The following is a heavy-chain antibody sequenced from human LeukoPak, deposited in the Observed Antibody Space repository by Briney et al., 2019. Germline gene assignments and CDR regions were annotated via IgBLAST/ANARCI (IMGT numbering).Heavy chain of an antibody. CDR2: ISSSGSTI. CDR3: ARGGNRLYYDSSGPIDY. V-gene: IGHV3-11*01. J-gene: IGHJ4*02. Sequence: PGGSLRLSCAASGLTFSDYYMSWIRQAPGKGLEWVSYISSSGSTIYYADSVKGRFTISRDNAKNSLYLQMNSLRAEDTAVYYCARGGNRLYYDSSGPIDYWGQGTLVTVSS. CDR1: GLTFSDYY. D-gene: IGHD3-22*01.